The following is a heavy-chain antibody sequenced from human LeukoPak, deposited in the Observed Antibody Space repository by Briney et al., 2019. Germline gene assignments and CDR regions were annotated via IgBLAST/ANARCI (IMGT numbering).Heavy chain of an antibody. V-gene: IGHV4-34*01. D-gene: IGHD2-15*01. CDR2: INHSGST. CDR1: GGSFSGYY. CDR3: ARGYCSGGSCPRYYYYYYGMDV. Sequence: SETLSLTCAVYGGSFSGYYWSWIRRPPGKGLERIGEINHSGSTNYNPSLKSRVTISVDTSKNQFSLKLSSVTAADTAVYYCARGYCSGGSCPRYYYYYYGMDVWGQGTTVTVSS. J-gene: IGHJ6*02.